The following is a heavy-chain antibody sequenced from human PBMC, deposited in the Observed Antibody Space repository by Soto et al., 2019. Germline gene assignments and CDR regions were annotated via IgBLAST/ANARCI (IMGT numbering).Heavy chain of an antibody. J-gene: IGHJ6*02. CDR3: ARDPFRGPKYDSYSYGMDV. Sequence: SETLSLTCTVSGASISSGDYYWSWIRQPPGKGLEWIGYIYYSGSTYYNTSLKSRVTISLDTSKSRFSLNLSSVTAADTAVYYCARDPFRGPKYDSYSYGMDVWGQGTTVTVSS. CDR1: GASISSGDYY. CDR2: IYYSGST. D-gene: IGHD2-2*01. V-gene: IGHV4-30-4*01.